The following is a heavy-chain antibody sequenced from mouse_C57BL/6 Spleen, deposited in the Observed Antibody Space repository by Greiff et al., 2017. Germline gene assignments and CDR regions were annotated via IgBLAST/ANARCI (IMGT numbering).Heavy chain of an antibody. CDR1: GYSITSGYY. CDR2: ISYDGSN. V-gene: IGHV3-6*01. Sequence: EVQVVESGPGLVKPSQSLSLTCSVTGYSITSGYYWNWIRQFPGNKLEWMGYISYDGSNNYNPSLKNRISITRDTSKNQFFLKLNSVTTEDTATYYCARRGDETWFAYWGQGTLVTVSA. J-gene: IGHJ3*01. CDR3: ARRGDETWFAY.